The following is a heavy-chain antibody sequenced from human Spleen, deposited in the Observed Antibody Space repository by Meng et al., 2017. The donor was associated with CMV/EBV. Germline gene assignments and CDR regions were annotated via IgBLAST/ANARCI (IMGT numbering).Heavy chain of an antibody. CDR2: ISSSGSYI. CDR3: ARGLRAAAKYYYYGMDV. V-gene: IGHV3-21*04. J-gene: IGHJ6*02. D-gene: IGHD6-13*01. Sequence: GESLKISCAASGFIFSSYSMNWVRQAPGKGLEWVSFISSSGSYIYYADSMKGRFTISRDNAKNSLYLQMNSLRAEDTAFYYYARGLRAAAKYYYYGMDVWGQGTTVTVSS. CDR1: GFIFSSYS.